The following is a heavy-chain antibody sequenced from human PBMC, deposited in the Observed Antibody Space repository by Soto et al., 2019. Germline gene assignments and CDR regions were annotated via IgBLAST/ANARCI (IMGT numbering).Heavy chain of an antibody. Sequence: QVQLVQSGAEVKNPGASVKVSCKASGYTFTDYHIHWVRQAPGQGLEGMGWIKPNTGTTNLAQKFQGRVTMTSDTSSTTAHMELRRLRSDDTAQYYCARDSRGMGYGDYMLWGQGTLVIVSS. CDR1: GYTFTDYH. CDR2: IKPNTGTT. D-gene: IGHD4-17*01. V-gene: IGHV1-2*02. J-gene: IGHJ4*02. CDR3: ARDSRGMGYGDYML.